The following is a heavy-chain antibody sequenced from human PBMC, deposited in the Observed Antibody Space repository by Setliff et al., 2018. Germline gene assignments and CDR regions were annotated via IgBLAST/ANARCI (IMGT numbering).Heavy chain of an antibody. J-gene: IGHJ5*02. CDR2: ISGSGSTI. D-gene: IGHD3-3*01. V-gene: IGHV3-48*03. CDR3: GRDVFDFRTGQGGP. CDR1: GFTFSSYE. Sequence: PGGSLRLSCAASGFTFSSYEMNWVRQAPGKGLEWISYISGSGSTIYYADSVKGRFTIFRDNAKNSLSLQMNDLRAEDTSVYYCGRDVFDFRTGQGGPWGQGTLVTVSS.